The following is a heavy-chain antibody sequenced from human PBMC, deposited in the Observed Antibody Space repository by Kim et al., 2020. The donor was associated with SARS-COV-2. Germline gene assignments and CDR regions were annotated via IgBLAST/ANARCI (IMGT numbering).Heavy chain of an antibody. V-gene: IGHV3-64D*06. CDR3: VKGRFLEWLPEHPDY. Sequence: ADSVKGRFTISRDNSKNTLYLQMSRLRAEDTAVYYCVKGRFLEWLPEHPDYWGQGTLVTVSS. J-gene: IGHJ4*02. D-gene: IGHD3-3*01.